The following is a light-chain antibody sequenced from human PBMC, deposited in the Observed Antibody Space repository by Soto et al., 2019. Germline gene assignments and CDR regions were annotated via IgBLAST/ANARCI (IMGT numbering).Light chain of an antibody. CDR3: QQYDKWPTWT. CDR1: QSVSSSY. CDR2: GAS. J-gene: IGKJ1*01. V-gene: IGKV3-20*01. Sequence: EIVLTQSPGTLSLSPGERPTLSCRASQSVSSSYLGWYQQKPGQSPXLXXYGASSRATGIPARFSGSGSGTDFTLTISSLQSEDFAVYYCQQYDKWPTWTFGQGTKVDIK.